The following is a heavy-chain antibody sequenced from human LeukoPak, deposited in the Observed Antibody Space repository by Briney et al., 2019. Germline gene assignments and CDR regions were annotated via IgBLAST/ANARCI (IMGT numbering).Heavy chain of an antibody. V-gene: IGHV3-30-3*01. CDR2: ISYDGSIK. J-gene: IGHJ4*02. D-gene: IGHD2-2*01. Sequence: PGRSLRLSCAASGFTFSSYAMHWVRQAPGKGLEWVAVISYDGSIKYYADSVKGRFTISRDNSKNTLYLQMNSLRAEDTAVYYCARAYAGLDYWGQGTLVTVSS. CDR3: ARAYAGLDY. CDR1: GFTFSSYA.